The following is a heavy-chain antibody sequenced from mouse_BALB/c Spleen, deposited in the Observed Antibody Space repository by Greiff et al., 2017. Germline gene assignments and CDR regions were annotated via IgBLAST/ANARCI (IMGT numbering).Heavy chain of an antibody. CDR3: AREALRAMDY. CDR2: IYPGNVNT. CDR1: GYTFTSYY. Sequence: QVQLQQSGPELVKPGASVRISCKASGYTFTSYYIHWVKQRPGQGLEWIGWIYPGNVNTKYNEKFKGKATLTADKSSSTAYMQLSSLTSEDSAVYFFAREALRAMDYWGQGTSVTVSS. V-gene: IGHV1S56*01. J-gene: IGHJ4*01.